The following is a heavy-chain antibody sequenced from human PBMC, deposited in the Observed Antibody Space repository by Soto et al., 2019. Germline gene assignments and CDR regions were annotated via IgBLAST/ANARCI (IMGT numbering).Heavy chain of an antibody. CDR3: ARQGQWLMGYYYYGMDV. CDR1: SGSISSSSYY. Sequence: SETLSLTCTVSSGSISSSSYYWGWIRQPPGKGLEWIGSIYYSGSTYYNPSLKSRVTISVDTSKNQFSLKLSSVTAADTAVYYCARQGQWLMGYYYYGMDVWGQGTTVTVSS. D-gene: IGHD6-19*01. V-gene: IGHV4-39*01. CDR2: IYYSGST. J-gene: IGHJ6*02.